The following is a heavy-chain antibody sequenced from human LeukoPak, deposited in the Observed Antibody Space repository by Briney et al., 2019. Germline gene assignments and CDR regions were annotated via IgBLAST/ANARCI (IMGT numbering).Heavy chain of an antibody. CDR3: ARDKWDSGSHGFDY. V-gene: IGHV1-8*02. CDR2: MNPNSGNT. Sequence: ASVKVSCKASGYTFTSYDINWVRQATGQGLEWMGWMNPNSGNTGYAQKLQGRVTMTTDTSTSTAYMELRSLRSDDTAVYYCARDKWDSGSHGFDYWGQGTLVTVSS. J-gene: IGHJ4*02. D-gene: IGHD1-26*01. CDR1: GYTFTSYD.